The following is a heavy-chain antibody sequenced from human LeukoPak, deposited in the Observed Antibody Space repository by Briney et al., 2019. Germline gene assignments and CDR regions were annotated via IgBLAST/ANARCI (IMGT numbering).Heavy chain of an antibody. CDR2: ISGSSSLT. J-gene: IGHJ4*02. Sequence: PGGSLRLSCAASGFIFSSYSMNWVRQAPGKGPEWVSSISGSSSLTHYADSVKGRFTVSRDNARNLLYLQMNSLRVEDTAVYYCAREYSGYVPDYWGQGTLVTVSS. CDR3: AREYSGYVPDY. V-gene: IGHV3-21*01. D-gene: IGHD5-12*01. CDR1: GFIFSSYS.